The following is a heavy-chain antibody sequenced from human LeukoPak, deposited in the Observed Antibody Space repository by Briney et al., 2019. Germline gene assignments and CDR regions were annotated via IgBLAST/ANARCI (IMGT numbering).Heavy chain of an antibody. Sequence: GASVKVSCKASGYTFTGYYMHWVRQAPGQGLEWMGWINPNSGGTNYAQKFQGRVTMTRDTSISTAYMELSRLRSDDTAVYYCARDLDCSSTSCYREVDSWGQGTLVTVSS. V-gene: IGHV1-2*02. D-gene: IGHD2-2*02. J-gene: IGHJ5*01. CDR1: GYTFTGYY. CDR3: ARDLDCSSTSCYREVDS. CDR2: INPNSGGT.